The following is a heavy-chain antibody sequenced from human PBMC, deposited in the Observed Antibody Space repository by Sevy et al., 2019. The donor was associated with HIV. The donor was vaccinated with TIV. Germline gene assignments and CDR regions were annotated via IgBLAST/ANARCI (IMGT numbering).Heavy chain of an antibody. Sequence: SETLSLTCAVYGGSFSGYYWSWIRQPPGKGLEWIGEINHSGSTNYNPSLKSRVTISIDTAKNQLSLRLNSVTATDTAVYYCVRDRIAAAGGYFDYWGQGALVTVSS. J-gene: IGHJ4*02. CDR2: INHSGST. CDR1: GGSFSGYY. CDR3: VRDRIAAAGGYFDY. D-gene: IGHD6-13*01. V-gene: IGHV4-34*01.